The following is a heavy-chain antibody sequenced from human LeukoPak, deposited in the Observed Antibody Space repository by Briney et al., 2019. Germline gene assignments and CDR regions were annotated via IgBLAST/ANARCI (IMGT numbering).Heavy chain of an antibody. J-gene: IGHJ5*02. D-gene: IGHD1-1*01. CDR1: GGSISSSNW. V-gene: IGHV4-4*02. Sequence: KPSETLSLTCAVSGGSISSSNWWSWVRQPPGKGLEWIGEIYHSGSTNYNPSLKSRVTISIDKSKNQFSLKLSSVTAADTAVYYCASWSNWNDGSKSFDPWGQGTLVTVSS. CDR3: ASWSNWNDGSKSFDP. CDR2: IYHSGST.